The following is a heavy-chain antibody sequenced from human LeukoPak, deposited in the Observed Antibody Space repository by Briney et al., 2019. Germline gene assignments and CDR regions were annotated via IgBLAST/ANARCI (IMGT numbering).Heavy chain of an antibody. J-gene: IGHJ4*02. Sequence: GGSLRLSCAASGFTFSDYAMGWVRQAPGKGLEWVSVIRGSGDCTKYADSVKGWFTFSRDNSKSTLFLHMNSLGAEDTAVYYCAKLKSGAAAGSFDFWGQGTLVTVSS. CDR1: GFTFSDYA. CDR3: AKLKSGAAAGSFDF. V-gene: IGHV3-23*01. CDR2: IRGSGDCT. D-gene: IGHD6-13*01.